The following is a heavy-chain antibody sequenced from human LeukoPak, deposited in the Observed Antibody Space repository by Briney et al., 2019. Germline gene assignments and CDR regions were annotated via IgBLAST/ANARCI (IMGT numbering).Heavy chain of an antibody. D-gene: IGHD2-15*01. CDR3: ARDWDCSGGACRDCFDP. V-gene: IGHV1-18*01. Sequence: GASVKVSCKASGYTFTNYGISWVRQAPGRGLEWMAWISADNGDTNYAQNLRDRATMTTDTSTSTVYMELRSLRSDDTAVYYCARDWDCSGGACRDCFDPWGQGTLVTVSS. J-gene: IGHJ5*02. CDR2: ISADNGDT. CDR1: GYTFTNYG.